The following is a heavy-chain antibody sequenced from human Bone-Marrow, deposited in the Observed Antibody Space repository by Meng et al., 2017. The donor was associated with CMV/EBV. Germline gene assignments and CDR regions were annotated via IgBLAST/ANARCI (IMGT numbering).Heavy chain of an antibody. CDR2: INPSGGST. D-gene: IGHD5-18*01. CDR3: ARDGLGYSYRPPFDY. Sequence: ASVKVSCKASGYTFTGYYMHWVRQAPGQGLEWMGIINPSGGSTSYAQKFQGRVTMTRDTSTSTVYMELSSLRSEDTAVYYCARDGLGYSYRPPFDYWGQGTLVTVSS. CDR1: GYTFTGYY. J-gene: IGHJ4*02. V-gene: IGHV1-46*01.